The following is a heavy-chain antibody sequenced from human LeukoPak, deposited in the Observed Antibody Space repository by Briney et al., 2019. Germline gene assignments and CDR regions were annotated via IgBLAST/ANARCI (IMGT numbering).Heavy chain of an antibody. CDR2: INHSGST. V-gene: IGHV4-34*01. Sequence: SETLSLTCAVYGGSFSGYYWSWIRQPPGKGLEWIGEINHSGSTNYNPSLKSRVTISVDTSENQFSLKLSSVTAADTAVYYCARGPGGASSWYYYGMDVWGQGTTVTVSS. CDR3: ARGPGGASSWYYYGMDV. D-gene: IGHD6-13*01. J-gene: IGHJ6*02. CDR1: GGSFSGYY.